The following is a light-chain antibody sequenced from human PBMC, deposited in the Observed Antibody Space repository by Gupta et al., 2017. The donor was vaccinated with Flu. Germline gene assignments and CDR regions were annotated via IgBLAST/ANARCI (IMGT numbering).Light chain of an antibody. CDR1: QSVRRY. J-gene: IGKJ1*01. CDR3: QQRSNGRT. Sequence: EIVLTQSPATLSLSPGERATLSCRASQSVRRYLAWYQQKPGQAPRLLIYDASNRATGIPARFSGSGAGTDFTLTSSSLEPEDCAVYYCQQRSNGRTFGQGTKVEIK. V-gene: IGKV3-11*01. CDR2: DAS.